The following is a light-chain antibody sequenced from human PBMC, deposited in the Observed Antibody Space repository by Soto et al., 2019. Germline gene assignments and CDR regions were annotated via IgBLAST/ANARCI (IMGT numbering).Light chain of an antibody. CDR3: MQGTHWPIT. Sequence: VVMTQSTLSLPVTLGQPASISRRSNQSLVHSDGIAYFSWFQQRPGRSPRRLIYKVSNRDSGVPARFSGSGSGTDFALKISRVEAEDVGVYYCMQGTHWPITFGQGTRLETK. CDR2: KVS. V-gene: IGKV2-30*02. J-gene: IGKJ5*01. CDR1: QSLVHSDGIAY.